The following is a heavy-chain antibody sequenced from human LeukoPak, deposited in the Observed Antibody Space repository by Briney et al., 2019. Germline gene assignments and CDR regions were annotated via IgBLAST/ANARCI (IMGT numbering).Heavy chain of an antibody. CDR1: GGSISSGGYY. CDR3: ARDRVVVVPAASAQYYYGMDV. J-gene: IGHJ6*02. V-gene: IGHV4-31*03. D-gene: IGHD2-2*01. CDR2: IYYSGST. Sequence: SQTLSLTCTVSGGSISSGGYYWSWIRQHPGKGLEWIGYIYYSGSTYYNPSLKSRVTISVGTSKNQFSLKLSSVTAADTAVYYCARDRVVVVPAASAQYYYGMDVWGQGTTVTVSS.